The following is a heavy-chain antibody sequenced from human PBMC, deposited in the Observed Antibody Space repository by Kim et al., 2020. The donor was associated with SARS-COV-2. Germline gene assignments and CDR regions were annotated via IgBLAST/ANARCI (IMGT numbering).Heavy chain of an antibody. CDR2: ISSSSSYI. CDR3: ARDAIPEGMDV. J-gene: IGHJ6*02. V-gene: IGHV3-21*01. CDR1: GFTFSNYN. Sequence: GGSLRLSCTASGFTFSNYNMNWVRQAPGKGLEWVSSISSSSSYIYYADSVKGRFTISRDNAKNSLYLQMNSLRAEDTAVYYCARDAIPEGMDVWGQGTTVTVSS.